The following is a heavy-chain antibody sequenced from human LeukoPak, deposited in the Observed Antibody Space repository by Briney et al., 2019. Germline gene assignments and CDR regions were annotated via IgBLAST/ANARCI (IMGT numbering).Heavy chain of an antibody. J-gene: IGHJ6*03. V-gene: IGHV1-2*02. CDR3: ARGFPSGSYGGYYYYMDV. Sequence: ASVKVSCKASGYTFTGYYMHWVRQAPGQGLEWMGWINPNSGGTNYAQKFQGRVTMTRDTSISTAYMELSRLRSDDTAVYYCARGFPSGSYGGYYYYMDVWGKGTTVTVSS. CDR2: INPNSGGT. CDR1: GYTFTGYY. D-gene: IGHD1-26*01.